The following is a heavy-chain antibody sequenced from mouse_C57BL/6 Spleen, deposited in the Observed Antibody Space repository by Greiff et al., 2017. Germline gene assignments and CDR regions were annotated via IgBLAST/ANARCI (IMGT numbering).Heavy chain of an antibody. Sequence: QVQLKQPGAELVMPGASVKLSCKASGYTFTSYWMHWVKQRPGQGLEWIGEIDPSDSYTNYNQKFKGKSTLTVDKSSSTAYMQLSSLTSEDSAVYDCAIIATVGSFAYWGQGTLVTVSA. V-gene: IGHV1-69*01. CDR2: IDPSDSYT. CDR3: AIIATVGSFAY. D-gene: IGHD1-1*01. CDR1: GYTFTSYW. J-gene: IGHJ3*01.